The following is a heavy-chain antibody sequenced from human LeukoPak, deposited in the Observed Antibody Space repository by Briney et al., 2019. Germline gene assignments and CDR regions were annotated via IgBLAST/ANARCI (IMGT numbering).Heavy chain of an antibody. D-gene: IGHD3-22*01. J-gene: IGHJ4*02. Sequence: GGSLRLSCAASGFTFSSYGMHWVRQAPGKGLECVAFIRYDGSNKYYADSVKGRFTISRDNSKNTLYLQMNSLRAEDTAVYYCAKDVKNGATSGYLVYWGQGTLVTVSS. CDR2: IRYDGSNK. CDR3: AKDVKNGATSGYLVY. V-gene: IGHV3-30*02. CDR1: GFTFSSYG.